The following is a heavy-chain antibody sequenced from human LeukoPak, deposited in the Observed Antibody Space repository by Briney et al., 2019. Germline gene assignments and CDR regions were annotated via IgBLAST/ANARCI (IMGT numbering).Heavy chain of an antibody. Sequence: SETLSLTCAVYGGSFSGYYWSWIRQPPGKGLEWIGEINHSGSTNYNPSLKMRVTISVDTSKNQFSLKLSSVTAADTAVYYCASLAGTQYYYYYMDVWGKGTTVTVSS. V-gene: IGHV4-34*01. CDR3: ASLAGTQYYYYYMDV. CDR2: INHSGST. D-gene: IGHD6-19*01. J-gene: IGHJ6*03. CDR1: GGSFSGYY.